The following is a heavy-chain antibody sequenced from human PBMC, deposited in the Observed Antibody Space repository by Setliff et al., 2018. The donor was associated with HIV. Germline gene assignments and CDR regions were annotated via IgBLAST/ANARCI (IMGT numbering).Heavy chain of an antibody. J-gene: IGHJ4*02. V-gene: IGHV4-38-2*01. D-gene: IGHD3-22*01. Sequence: PSETLPLTCAVSGYSISSGYYWGWIRQPPGKGLEWVGSIYHSGTTYYNPSLKSRVTISVDTSKNQFSLKLSSVTAADTAVYYCARHDSGGYYSLGYWGQGILVTVSS. CDR3: ARHDSGGYYSLGY. CDR1: GYSISSGYY. CDR2: IYHSGTT.